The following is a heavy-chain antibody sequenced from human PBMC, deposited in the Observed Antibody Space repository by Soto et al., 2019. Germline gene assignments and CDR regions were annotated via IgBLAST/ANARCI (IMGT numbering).Heavy chain of an antibody. Sequence: SETLSLTCTVSGGSLSSYYWTWIRQSPGKGLEWIGYVYFSGNTNYNPSLKSRVTISIDTSKNQFSLTLASVTAADTAFYYCGSVRPSGYVLSWGQGTLVTVSS. D-gene: IGHD6-25*01. V-gene: IGHV4-59*01. CDR3: GSVRPSGYVLS. J-gene: IGHJ5*02. CDR1: GGSLSSYY. CDR2: VYFSGNT.